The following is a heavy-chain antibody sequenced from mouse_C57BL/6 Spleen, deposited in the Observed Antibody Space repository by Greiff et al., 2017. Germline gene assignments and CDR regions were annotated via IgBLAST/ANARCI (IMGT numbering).Heavy chain of an antibody. CDR1: GYSITSGYY. V-gene: IGHV3-6*01. J-gene: IGHJ2*01. D-gene: IGHD1-1*01. Sequence: ESGPGLVKPSQSLSLTCSVTGYSITSGYYWNWIRQFPGNKLEWMGYISYDGSNNYNPSLKNRISITRDTSKNQFFLKLNSVTTEDTATYYCARVITTVVATDHFDYWGQGTTLTVSS. CDR2: ISYDGSN. CDR3: ARVITTVVATDHFDY.